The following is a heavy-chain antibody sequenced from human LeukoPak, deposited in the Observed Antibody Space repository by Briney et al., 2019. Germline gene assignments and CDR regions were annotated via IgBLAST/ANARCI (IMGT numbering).Heavy chain of an antibody. D-gene: IGHD3-9*01. V-gene: IGHV3-64*01. CDR3: ARGEDFDWPYFDY. J-gene: IGHJ4*02. Sequence: GGSLRLSCAASGFTFSSYGMNWVRQAPGKGLEYVSAISSNGGSTYYANSVKGRFTISRDNSKNTLYLQMGSLRAEDMAVYYCARGEDFDWPYFDYWGQGTLVTVSS. CDR2: ISSNGGST. CDR1: GFTFSSYG.